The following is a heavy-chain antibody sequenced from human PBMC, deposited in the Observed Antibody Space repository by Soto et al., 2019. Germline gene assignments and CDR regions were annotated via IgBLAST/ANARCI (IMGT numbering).Heavy chain of an antibody. CDR2: IYYSGST. V-gene: IGHV4-31*03. Sequence: QVQLQESGPGLVKPSQTLSLTCTVSGGPISSGDYYWSWIRQHPGKGLEWIGYIYYSGSTYYNPSXXXRXXISVDPSKNQFSLKLSSVTAADTAVYYCARWWSGSRQGFDPWGQGTLVTVSS. D-gene: IGHD3-3*01. CDR1: GGPISSGDYY. CDR3: ARWWSGSRQGFDP. J-gene: IGHJ5*02.